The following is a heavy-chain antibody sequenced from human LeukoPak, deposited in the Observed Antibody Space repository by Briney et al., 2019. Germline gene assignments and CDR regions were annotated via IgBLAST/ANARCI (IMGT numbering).Heavy chain of an antibody. J-gene: IGHJ2*01. CDR3: AKDEVGATSHWYFDL. V-gene: IGHV3-23*01. Sequence: PGGSLRHSCAASGFTFSSYAMSWVRQAPGKGLEWVSAISGSGGSTYYADSVKGRFTISRDNSKNTLYLQMNSLRAEDTAVYYCAKDEVGATSHWYFDLWGRGTLVTVSS. CDR2: ISGSGGST. CDR1: GFTFSSYA. D-gene: IGHD1-26*01.